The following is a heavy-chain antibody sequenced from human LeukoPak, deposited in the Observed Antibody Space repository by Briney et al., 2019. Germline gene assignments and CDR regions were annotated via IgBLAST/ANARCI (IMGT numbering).Heavy chain of an antibody. CDR1: GYTFTSYG. CDR3: ARALSRGIQSRTGL. Sequence: ASVKVSCKASGYTFTSYGISWVRQAPGQGLEWMGWIIAYNGNTNYAQKLQGRVTITTDTSTSTAYMELRSLRSDDTAVYYCARALSRGIQSRTGLWGQGTTVTVSS. J-gene: IGHJ6*02. CDR2: IIAYNGNT. V-gene: IGHV1-18*01. D-gene: IGHD1-14*01.